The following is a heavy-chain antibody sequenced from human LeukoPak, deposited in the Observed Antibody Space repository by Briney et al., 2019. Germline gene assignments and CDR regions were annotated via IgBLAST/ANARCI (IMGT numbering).Heavy chain of an antibody. CDR2: IKQDGSEK. J-gene: IGHJ4*02. CDR3: AREEMVRGAESFDY. D-gene: IGHD3-10*01. CDR1: GFTFSSYW. Sequence: GGSLRLSCAASGFTFSSYWMTWVRQAPGKGLEWVANIKQDGSEKYYVDSVKGRFTISRDDAKNSLYLQMNSLRAEDTAVYYCAREEMVRGAESFDYWGQGTLVTVSS. V-gene: IGHV3-7*01.